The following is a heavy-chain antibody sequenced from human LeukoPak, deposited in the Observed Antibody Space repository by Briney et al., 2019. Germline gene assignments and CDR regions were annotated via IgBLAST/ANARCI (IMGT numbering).Heavy chain of an antibody. V-gene: IGHV3-53*01. CDR1: GFTVSSNY. J-gene: IGHJ6*02. Sequence: GGSLRLSCAASGFTVSSNYMSWVRQAPGKGLEWVSVIYSGGSTYYADSVKGRFTISRDNSKNTLYLQMNSLRAEDTAVYYCARDNGYSYGRNYYYYGMDVWGQGTTVTVSS. D-gene: IGHD5-18*01. CDR3: ARDNGYSYGRNYYYYGMDV. CDR2: IYSGGST.